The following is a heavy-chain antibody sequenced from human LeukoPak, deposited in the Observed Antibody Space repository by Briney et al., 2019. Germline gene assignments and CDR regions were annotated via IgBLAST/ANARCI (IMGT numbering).Heavy chain of an antibody. D-gene: IGHD3-16*01. CDR2: TYYRSKWYN. Sequence: SQTLSLTCAISGDSVSSNRAAWNWIRQSPSRGLEWLGRTYYRSKWYNDYAVSVQSRIIVNPDTSKNQFSLQLNSVTPEDTAVYFCARGGGLDVWGQGATVTVSS. V-gene: IGHV6-1*01. CDR3: ARGGGLDV. J-gene: IGHJ6*02. CDR1: GDSVSSNRAA.